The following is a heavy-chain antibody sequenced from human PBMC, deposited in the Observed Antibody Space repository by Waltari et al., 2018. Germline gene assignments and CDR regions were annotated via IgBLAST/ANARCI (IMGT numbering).Heavy chain of an antibody. Sequence: QVRIDQWGTGLLKPSETLSLSCAVYGGPFHDFFWAWVRQAPGKGLGWPGEINQSGKTYYNPSLKSRVTLSVDPSKSQFSLSLRSVTAADTAVYYCARRNYCSSVTCYFDATSYYYYYMDVWGKGTALIVSS. CDR3: ARRNYCSSVTCYFDATSYYYYYMDV. D-gene: IGHD2-2*01. CDR1: GGPFHDFF. CDR2: INQSGKT. V-gene: IGHV4-34*01. J-gene: IGHJ6*03.